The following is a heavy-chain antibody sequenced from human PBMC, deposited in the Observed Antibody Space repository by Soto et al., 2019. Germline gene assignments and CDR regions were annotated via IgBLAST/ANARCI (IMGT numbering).Heavy chain of an antibody. CDR1: GGTFSSYA. CDR2: IIPIFGTA. CDR3: ERGGVVAARDAFDI. D-gene: IGHD2-15*01. J-gene: IGHJ3*02. V-gene: IGHV1-69*01. Sequence: QVQLVQSGAEVKKPGSSVKVSCKASGGTFSSYAISWVRQAPGQGLEWMGGIIPIFGTANYAQKFQGRVTITADESTSKAYMELSSLRSEDTAVYYCERGGVVAARDAFDIWGQGKMVTVSS.